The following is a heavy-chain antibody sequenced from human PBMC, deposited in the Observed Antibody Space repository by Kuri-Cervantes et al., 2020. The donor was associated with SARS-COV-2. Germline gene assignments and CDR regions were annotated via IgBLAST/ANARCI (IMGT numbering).Heavy chain of an antibody. J-gene: IGHJ4*02. Sequence: GGSLRLSCAASGFTFDDYGMSWVRQAPGKGLEWVAFIRYDGSNKYYADSVKGRFTISRDNSKNTLYLQMNSLRAEDTAVYYCAHIGGYSGYDPDYWGQGTLVTVSS. CDR2: IRYDGSNK. D-gene: IGHD5-12*01. V-gene: IGHV3-30*02. CDR3: AHIGGYSGYDPDY. CDR1: GFTFDDYG.